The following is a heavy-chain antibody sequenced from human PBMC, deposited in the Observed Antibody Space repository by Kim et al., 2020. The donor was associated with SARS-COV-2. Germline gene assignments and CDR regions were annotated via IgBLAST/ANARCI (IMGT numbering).Heavy chain of an antibody. CDR3: TTSRALRYFGLDV. D-gene: IGHD3-9*01. J-gene: IGHJ6*02. V-gene: IGHV3-15*01. Sequence: AAPVKGRFTISRDDSKNTLYLQMNSLKTEDTAVYYCTTSRALRYFGLDVWGQGTTVTVSS.